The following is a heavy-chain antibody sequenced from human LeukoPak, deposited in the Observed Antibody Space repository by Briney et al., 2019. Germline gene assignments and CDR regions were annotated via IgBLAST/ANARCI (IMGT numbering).Heavy chain of an antibody. CDR1: GGSFSGYY. D-gene: IGHD3-10*01. CDR2: INHSGST. Sequence: PSETMSLTCAVYGGSFSGYYWGWIRQPPGKGLEWIGEINHSGSTNYNPSLKSRVTISVDTSKNQFSLKLSSVTAADTAVYYCARGRRYYYGSGSSSYGMDVWGQGTTVTVSS. CDR3: ARGRRYYYGSGSSSYGMDV. J-gene: IGHJ6*02. V-gene: IGHV4-34*01.